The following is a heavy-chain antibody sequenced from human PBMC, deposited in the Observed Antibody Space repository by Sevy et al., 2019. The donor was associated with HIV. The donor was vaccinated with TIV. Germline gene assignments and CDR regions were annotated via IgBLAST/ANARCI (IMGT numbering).Heavy chain of an antibody. CDR1: GFTFSSYS. CDR2: ISSSSSTI. V-gene: IGHV3-48*01. D-gene: IGHD5-12*01. J-gene: IGHJ4*02. CDR3: ARVLGYSGYENFDY. Sequence: GGSLRLSCAASGFTFSSYSMNWVRQAPGKGLEWVSYISSSSSTIYYADSVKGRFTISRDNAKNSLYLQMNSLRVEDTAVYYCARVLGYSGYENFDYWGQGTLVTVSS.